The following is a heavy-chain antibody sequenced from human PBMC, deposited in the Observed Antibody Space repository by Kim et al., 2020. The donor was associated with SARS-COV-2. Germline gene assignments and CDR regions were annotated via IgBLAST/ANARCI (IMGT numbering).Heavy chain of an antibody. CDR3: ASVRMTTVVTAHAFDI. V-gene: IGHV4-61*01. J-gene: IGHJ3*02. Sequence: SETLSLTCTVSGGSVSSGSYYWSWMRQPPGKVLEWIGDIYYSGSTNYNPSLKSRVTISVDTSNNHFSMKLSSVTAADTAVYYCASVRMTTVVTAHAFDIWGQVTMVTVSS. D-gene: IGHD4-17*01. CDR1: GGSVSSGSYY. CDR2: IYYSGST.